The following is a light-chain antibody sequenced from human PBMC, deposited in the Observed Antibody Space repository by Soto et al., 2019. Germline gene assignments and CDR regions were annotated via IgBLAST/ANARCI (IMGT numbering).Light chain of an antibody. Sequence: DIQMTQSPSSLSASVGDRVTITCRASQSISTYLYWYQQKAGLAPKLLIYAASSLQSGVPSRFSGSGSGTDFTLTISSLQPEDFATYYCQQTYSTPPTFGQGTKVDI. J-gene: IGKJ1*01. CDR2: AAS. CDR1: QSISTY. CDR3: QQTYSTPPT. V-gene: IGKV1-39*01.